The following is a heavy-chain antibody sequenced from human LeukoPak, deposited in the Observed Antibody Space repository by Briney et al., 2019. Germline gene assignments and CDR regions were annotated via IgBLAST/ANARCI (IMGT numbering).Heavy chain of an antibody. V-gene: IGHV4-59*01. CDR1: GGSIGRYY. Sequence: KPSETLSLTCTVSGGSIGRYYWSWIRQPPGKGLEWIAYIFFSGTTKYNPSLESRVTISVDTSKNQSSLDLTSVTAADTALYYCARGGDGYNYVDYWGPGTLVTVSS. J-gene: IGHJ4*02. CDR3: ARGGDGYNYVDY. D-gene: IGHD5-24*01. CDR2: IFFSGTT.